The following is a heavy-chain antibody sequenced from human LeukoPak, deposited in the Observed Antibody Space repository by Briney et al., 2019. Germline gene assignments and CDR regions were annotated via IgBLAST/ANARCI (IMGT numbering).Heavy chain of an antibody. CDR3: ATAPPLRYFDWSFDY. V-gene: IGHV1-24*01. Sequence: GASVKVSCKVSGYTLTELSMHWVRQAPGKGLEWMGGFDPEDGETIYAQKFQGRVTMTEDTSTDTAYMELSSLRSEDTAAYYCATAPPLRYFDWSFDYWGQGTLVTVSS. J-gene: IGHJ4*02. D-gene: IGHD3-9*01. CDR1: GYTLTELS. CDR2: FDPEDGET.